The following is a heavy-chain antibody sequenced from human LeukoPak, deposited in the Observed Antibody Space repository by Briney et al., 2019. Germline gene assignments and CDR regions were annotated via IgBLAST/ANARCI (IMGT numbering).Heavy chain of an antibody. J-gene: IGHJ4*02. Sequence: GGSLRLSCAASGFTFSSYSMNWVRQAPGKGLEWVAVISYDGSNKYYADSVKGRFTISRDNSKNTLYLQMNSLRAEDTAVYYCAKDSGDYGDYEPGYFDYWGQGTLVTVSS. V-gene: IGHV3-30*18. CDR3: AKDSGDYGDYEPGYFDY. D-gene: IGHD4-17*01. CDR1: GFTFSSYS. CDR2: ISYDGSNK.